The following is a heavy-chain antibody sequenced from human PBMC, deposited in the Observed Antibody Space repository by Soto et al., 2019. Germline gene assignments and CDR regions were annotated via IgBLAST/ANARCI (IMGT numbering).Heavy chain of an antibody. V-gene: IGHV3-11*01. CDR1: GFIFSDYY. CDR2: ISSRGDII. CDR3: ARDLGYCDSSGYFDY. Sequence: PGGSLRLSCAVSGFIFSDYYMSWIRQAPGKGLEWVSYISSRGDIIYYADSVKGRFTISRDNAKNSLYLQMNSLRAEDTAVYYCARDLGYCDSSGYFDYWGQGSLVTVSS. D-gene: IGHD3-22*01. J-gene: IGHJ4*02.